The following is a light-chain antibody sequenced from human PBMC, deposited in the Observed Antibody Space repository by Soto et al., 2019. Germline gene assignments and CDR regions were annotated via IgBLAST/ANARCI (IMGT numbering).Light chain of an antibody. Sequence: QSVLTQPPSVSASPGPRVTISCTGSSPNIGTGYDVHWYQQLPGTAPKLLIYGNNNRPSGVPDRFSGSKSGTSASLAITGLQAADEDDYYCQSYDSSLSAWVFGGGTKLTVL. J-gene: IGLJ3*02. CDR2: GNN. CDR3: QSYDSSLSAWV. CDR1: SPNIGTGYD. V-gene: IGLV1-40*01.